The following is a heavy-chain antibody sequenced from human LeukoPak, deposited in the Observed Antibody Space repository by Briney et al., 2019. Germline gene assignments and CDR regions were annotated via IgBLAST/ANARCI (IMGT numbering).Heavy chain of an antibody. Sequence: GGSLRLSCATSGFTFSSYEVNWVRQAPGKGLEWLSYISTSGTTVYSADSVKGRFSISRDNAKNSLYLRMNSLRADDTAVYYCARLAAAGTYYFDNWGQGTLVTVSS. D-gene: IGHD6-13*01. J-gene: IGHJ4*02. V-gene: IGHV3-48*03. CDR1: GFTFSSYE. CDR3: ARLAAAGTYYFDN. CDR2: ISTSGTTV.